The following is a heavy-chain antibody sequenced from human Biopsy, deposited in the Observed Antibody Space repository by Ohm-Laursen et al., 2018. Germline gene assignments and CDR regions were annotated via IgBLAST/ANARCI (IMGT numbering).Heavy chain of an antibody. CDR2: ISYTGCT. J-gene: IGHJ4*02. CDR3: ARGSNDFGGLYFHR. V-gene: IGHV4-59*11. Sequence: SETLSLTCTVSGGSFTGHYWSWIRQPPGEGLEWIGHISYTGCTSYNASLKSRVTISVDTSRNHFSLRLSSLTAADTAVYYCARGSNDFGGLYFHRWGQGTLLTVSS. CDR1: GGSFTGHY. D-gene: IGHD4-23*01.